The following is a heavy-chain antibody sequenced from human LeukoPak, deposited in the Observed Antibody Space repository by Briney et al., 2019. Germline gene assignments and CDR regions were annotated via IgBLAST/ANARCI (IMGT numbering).Heavy chain of an antibody. D-gene: IGHD2-15*01. V-gene: IGHV5-10-1*01. J-gene: IGHJ4*02. CDR1: GYIFTSYW. CDR3: ATSSTPIVVGDY. Sequence: GESLKISCTGSGYIFTSYWISWVRQMPGKGLEWMGRIDPSDSYTNYSPAFQGHVTISADKSISTAYLQWSSLQASDTAMYCCATSSTPIVVGDYWGQGTLVTVSS. CDR2: IDPSDSYT.